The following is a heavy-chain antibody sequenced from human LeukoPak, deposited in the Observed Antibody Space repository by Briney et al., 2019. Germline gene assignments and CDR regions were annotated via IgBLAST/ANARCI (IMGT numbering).Heavy chain of an antibody. CDR2: INPSSGGT. J-gene: IGHJ4*02. D-gene: IGHD5-18*01. CDR1: GYTFTGYY. V-gene: IGHV1-2*02. Sequence: RASVKVSCKASGYTFTGYYMHRVRQAPGQGLEWMGWINPSSGGTNYAQKFQGRVTMTRDTSISTAYMELSRLRSDDTAVYYCARIFSMDTIYFDYWGQGTLVTVSS. CDR3: ARIFSMDTIYFDY.